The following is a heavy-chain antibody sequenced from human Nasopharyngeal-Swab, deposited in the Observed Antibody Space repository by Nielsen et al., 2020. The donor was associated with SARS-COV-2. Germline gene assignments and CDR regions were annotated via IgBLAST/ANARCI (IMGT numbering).Heavy chain of an antibody. CDR3: GRDRYYDSSGFDY. Sequence: SLKISCAASEFTFNNYGMHWVRQAPGKGLEWVAVIWYGGSEKHYADSVRGRFTISRDNPKNTLYLQMNSLRAEETAIYYCGRDRYYDSSGFDYWGQGTLVSVSS. D-gene: IGHD3-22*01. CDR1: EFTFNNYG. J-gene: IGHJ4*02. V-gene: IGHV3-33*01. CDR2: IWYGGSEK.